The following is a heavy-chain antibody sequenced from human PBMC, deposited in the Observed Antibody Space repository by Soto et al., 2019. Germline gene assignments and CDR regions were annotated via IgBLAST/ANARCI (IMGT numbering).Heavy chain of an antibody. J-gene: IGHJ4*02. CDR1: GFTFSSYA. D-gene: IGHD4-17*01. CDR2: ISYDGSNK. Sequence: PGGSLRLSCAASGFTFSSYAMHWVRQAPGKGLEWVAVISYDGSNKYYADSVKGRFTISRDNSKNTLYLQMNSLRAEDTAVYYCARAHDYGDHYYFDYWGQGTLVTVSS. V-gene: IGHV3-30-3*01. CDR3: ARAHDYGDHYYFDY.